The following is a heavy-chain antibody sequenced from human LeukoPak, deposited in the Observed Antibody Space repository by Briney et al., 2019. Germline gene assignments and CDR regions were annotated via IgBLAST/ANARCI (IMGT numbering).Heavy chain of an antibody. J-gene: IGHJ4*02. CDR2: IWYDGSNK. D-gene: IGHD5-24*01. Sequence: GRSLRLSCAASGFTFSSYGMHWVRQAPGKGLEWVAVIWYDGSNKYYADSVKGRFTISRDNSTNTLYLQMNSLRAEDTVVYYCARDANYLSGGVLGYWGQGTLVTVSS. CDR3: ARDANYLSGGVLGY. V-gene: IGHV3-33*01. CDR1: GFTFSSYG.